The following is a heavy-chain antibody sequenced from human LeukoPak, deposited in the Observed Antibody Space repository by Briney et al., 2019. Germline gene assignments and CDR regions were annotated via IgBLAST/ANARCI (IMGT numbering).Heavy chain of an antibody. CDR2: VWYDGSNI. J-gene: IGHJ4*02. V-gene: IGHV3-33*01. Sequence: GGPLRPSCAAPGFTFSTYALHGVAQPPAKGLEWVAVVWYDGSNIHYVDSVKGRFTIPRDNSKSTLYLQMNSLTAEDTAVYYCARGGYSGTYYFDYWGQGTLVTVSS. D-gene: IGHD1-26*01. CDR3: ARGGYSGTYYFDY. CDR1: GFTFSTYA.